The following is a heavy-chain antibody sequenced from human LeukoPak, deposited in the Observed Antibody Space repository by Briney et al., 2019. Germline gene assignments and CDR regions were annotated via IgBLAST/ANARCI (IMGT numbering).Heavy chain of an antibody. CDR1: GYTFTSYG. CDR2: ISAYNGNT. J-gene: IGHJ4*02. Sequence: GASVKVSCKASGYTFTSYGISWVRQAPGRGLEWMGWISAYNGNTNYAQKLQGRVTMTTDTSTSTAYMELRSLRSDDTAVYYCARGPQVLRFLEWLAHFDYWGQGTLVTVSS. D-gene: IGHD3-3*01. V-gene: IGHV1-18*01. CDR3: ARGPQVLRFLEWLAHFDY.